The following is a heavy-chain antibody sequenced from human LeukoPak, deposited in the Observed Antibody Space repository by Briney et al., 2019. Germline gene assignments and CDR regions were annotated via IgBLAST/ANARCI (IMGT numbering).Heavy chain of an antibody. J-gene: IGHJ4*02. V-gene: IGHV1-69*01. CDR2: IIPIFGTA. CDR3: AREGDIVVVPAFH. Sequence: VASVKVSCKASGGTFSSYAISWVRQAPGQGLEWMGGIIPIFGTANYAQKFQGRVTITADESTSTAYMELSSLRSEDTAVYYCAREGDIVVVPAFHWGRGTLVTVSS. D-gene: IGHD2-2*01. CDR1: GGTFSSYA.